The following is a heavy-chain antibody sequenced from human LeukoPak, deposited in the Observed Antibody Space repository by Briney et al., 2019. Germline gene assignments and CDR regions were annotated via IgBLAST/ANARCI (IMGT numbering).Heavy chain of an antibody. V-gene: IGHV4-39*01. D-gene: IGHD3-22*01. Sequence: PSETLSLTCTVSGGSITGSSYYWGWIRQPPGKGLEWIGSMYYSGSTYYNPSLKGRVTIPVDTSKNQFSLRLSSVTAADTAVYYCARQYYDNTGYYYFDYWGQGNLVTVS. CDR3: ARQYYDNTGYYYFDY. J-gene: IGHJ4*02. CDR1: GGSITGSSYY. CDR2: MYYSGST.